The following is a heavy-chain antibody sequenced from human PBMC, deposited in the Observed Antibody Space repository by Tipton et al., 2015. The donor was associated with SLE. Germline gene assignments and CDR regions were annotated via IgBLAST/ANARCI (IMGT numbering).Heavy chain of an antibody. V-gene: IGHV4-34*01. CDR2: INHSGST. CDR3: ARGGIAVAGNQSGDFDY. D-gene: IGHD6-19*01. CDR1: GGSFSGYY. J-gene: IGHJ4*02. Sequence: TLSLTCAVYGGSFSGYYWSWIRQPPGKGLEWIGEINHSGSTNYNPSLKSRVTISVDTSKNQFSLKLSSVTAADTAVYYCARGGIAVAGNQSGDFDYWGQGTLVTVSS.